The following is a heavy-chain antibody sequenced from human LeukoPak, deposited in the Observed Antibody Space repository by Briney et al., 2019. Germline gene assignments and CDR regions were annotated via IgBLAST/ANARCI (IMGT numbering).Heavy chain of an antibody. CDR2: IYYSGST. D-gene: IGHD2-15*01. CDR1: GGSVSSGSYF. V-gene: IGHV4-61*01. J-gene: IGHJ4*02. CDR3: AREAHCSGGSCYYADY. Sequence: SETLSLTCTVSGGSVSSGSYFWSWTRQPPGKGLEWIGYIYYSGSTNYNPSLKSRVTISKDTSKNQFSLKLSSVTAADTAVYYCAREAHCSGGSCYYADYWGQGNLVTVSS.